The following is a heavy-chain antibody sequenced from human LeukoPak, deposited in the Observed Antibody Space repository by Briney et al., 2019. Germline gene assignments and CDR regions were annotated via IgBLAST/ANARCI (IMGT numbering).Heavy chain of an antibody. V-gene: IGHV4-31*03. Sequence: PSETLSLTCTVSGGSISSGGYYWSWIRQHPGKGLEWIGYIYYSGSTYYNPSLKSRVTISVDTSKNQFSLKLSSVTAADTAVYYCARNRPGYSSGWSDYWGQGTLVTVSS. CDR1: GGSISSGGYY. D-gene: IGHD6-19*01. CDR2: IYYSGST. CDR3: ARNRPGYSSGWSDY. J-gene: IGHJ4*02.